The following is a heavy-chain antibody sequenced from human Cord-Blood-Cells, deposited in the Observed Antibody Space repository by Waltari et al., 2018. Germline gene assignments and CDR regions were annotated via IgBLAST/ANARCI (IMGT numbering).Heavy chain of an antibody. CDR3: ARDQNVDWMGAFDI. Sequence: QVQLVESGGGVVQPGRSLRLSCAASGFTFSSYAMHWVRQAPGKGLEWVAVISYDGSNKYYVDSVKGRFTISRDNSKNTLYLQMNSLRAEDTAVYYCARDQNVDWMGAFDIWGQGTMVTVSS. CDR1: GFTFSSYA. D-gene: IGHD1-1*01. CDR2: ISYDGSNK. V-gene: IGHV3-30*04. J-gene: IGHJ3*02.